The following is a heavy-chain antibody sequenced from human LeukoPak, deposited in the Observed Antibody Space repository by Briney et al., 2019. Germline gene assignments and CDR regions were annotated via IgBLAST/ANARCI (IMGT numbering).Heavy chain of an antibody. CDR1: GSTFSSNC. CDR3: ARRRGGGSFDY. CDR2: INQDVSEK. D-gene: IGHD5-12*01. V-gene: IGHV3-7*01. Sequence: PGGSLRLSCAASGSTFSSNCTCWVRPAPGRGREWVANINQDVSEKYDVDSGKCRCTISRDNAKSSLYLQLNSLRAEETAVYYCARRRGGGSFDYWGQGTLVTVSS. J-gene: IGHJ4*02.